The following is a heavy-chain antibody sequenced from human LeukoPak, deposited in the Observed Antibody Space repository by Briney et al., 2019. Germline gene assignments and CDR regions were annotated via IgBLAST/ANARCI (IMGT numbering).Heavy chain of an antibody. Sequence: GGSLSLSCAASGFTFSSYSMNWVRQAPGKGLEWVSYISSSSSTIYYADSVKGRFTISRDNAKNSLYLQMNSLRAEDTAVYYCARSDYYYYMDVWGKGTTVTVSS. CDR3: ARSDYYYYMDV. CDR2: ISSSSSTI. CDR1: GFTFSSYS. V-gene: IGHV3-48*04. J-gene: IGHJ6*03.